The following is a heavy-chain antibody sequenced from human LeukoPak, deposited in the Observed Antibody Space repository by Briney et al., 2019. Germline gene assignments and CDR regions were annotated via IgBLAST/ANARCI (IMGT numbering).Heavy chain of an antibody. CDR2: IKQDGSEK. J-gene: IGHJ4*02. Sequence: GSLRLSCAASGFTFSSYWMSWVRQAPGKGLEWVANIKQDGSEKYYVDSVKGRFTISRDNAKNSLYLQMNSLRAEDTAVYYCARDQDYFRSTSCYKYWGQGTLVTVSS. D-gene: IGHD2-2*02. CDR3: ARDQDYFRSTSCYKY. V-gene: IGHV3-7*01. CDR1: GFTFSSYW.